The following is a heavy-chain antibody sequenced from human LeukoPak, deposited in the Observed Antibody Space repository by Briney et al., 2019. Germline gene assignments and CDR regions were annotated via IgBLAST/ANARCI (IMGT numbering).Heavy chain of an antibody. Sequence: SETLSLTCTVSGGSVSSGSYYWSWIRQPPGKGLEWIGYIYYSGSTNYNPSLKSRVTISVDTSKNQFSLKLSSVTAADTAVYYCAREDVCSSTSCYTDAFDIWGQGTMVTVSS. V-gene: IGHV4-61*01. J-gene: IGHJ3*02. CDR2: IYYSGST. CDR3: AREDVCSSTSCYTDAFDI. CDR1: GGSVSSGSYY. D-gene: IGHD2-2*02.